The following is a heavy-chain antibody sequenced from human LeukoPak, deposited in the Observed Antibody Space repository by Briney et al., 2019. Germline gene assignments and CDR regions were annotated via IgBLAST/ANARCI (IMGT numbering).Heavy chain of an antibody. CDR3: ARGFLRLGFDP. J-gene: IGHJ5*02. V-gene: IGHV6-1*01. D-gene: IGHD3-9*01. CDR1: GDIVSGNGGA. Sequence: SQTLSLTCALSGDIVSGNGGAWNWIRQSPSRGLEWLVRTYYASMCKFDYAVSVKRRITITPDTSKNQLSLHLTSVTPEDTAMYYCARGFLRLGFDPWGQGTLVTVSS. CDR2: TYYASMCKF.